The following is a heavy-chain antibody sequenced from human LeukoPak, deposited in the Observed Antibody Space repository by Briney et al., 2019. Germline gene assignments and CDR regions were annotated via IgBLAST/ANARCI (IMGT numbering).Heavy chain of an antibody. D-gene: IGHD3-22*01. Sequence: GGSLRLSCAASGFTFTTYWMGWVRQAPGKGLEWVANIKQDGSEKYYVDSVKGRFTISRDNAKNSLSLQMNSLRAEDTAVYYCARTYYFDSSGYSSEGKYYYYFMDVWGKGTTVTVSS. V-gene: IGHV3-7*01. CDR2: IKQDGSEK. CDR1: GFTFTTYW. J-gene: IGHJ6*03. CDR3: ARTYYFDSSGYSSEGKYYYYFMDV.